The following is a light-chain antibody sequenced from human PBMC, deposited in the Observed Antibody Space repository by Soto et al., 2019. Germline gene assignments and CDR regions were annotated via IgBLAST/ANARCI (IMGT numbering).Light chain of an antibody. CDR1: QGISSA. V-gene: IGKV1D-13*01. CDR2: DAS. CDR3: QQFNNYIT. J-gene: IGKJ5*01. Sequence: AIQLTQSPSSLSTSVGDRVTITCRASQGISSALAWYQQKPGKAPKLLIYDASSLESGVPSRFSGSGSGTDFTLTISSVQPEDFATYYCQQFNNYITFGQGTRLEIK.